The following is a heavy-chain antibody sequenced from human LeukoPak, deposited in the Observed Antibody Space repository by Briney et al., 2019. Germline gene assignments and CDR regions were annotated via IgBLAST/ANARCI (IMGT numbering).Heavy chain of an antibody. Sequence: ASVKVSCKASGYTFTSYGISWVRQAPGQGLEWMGWISAYNGITNYAQKLQGRITMTTDTSTSTAYMELRSLRSDDTAVYYCARFDGLERGLGAFDIWGQGTMVTVSS. CDR2: ISAYNGIT. V-gene: IGHV1-18*01. D-gene: IGHD1-1*01. CDR1: GYTFTSYG. CDR3: ARFDGLERGLGAFDI. J-gene: IGHJ3*02.